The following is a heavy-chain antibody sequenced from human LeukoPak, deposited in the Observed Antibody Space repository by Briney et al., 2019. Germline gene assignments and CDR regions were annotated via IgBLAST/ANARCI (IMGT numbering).Heavy chain of an antibody. D-gene: IGHD3-10*01. Sequence: GASVKLSCKASGYTFTSYYMHWVRQAPGQGLEWMGIINPSGGSTSYAQKFQGRVTMTRATSTSTVYMELSSLRSEDTAVYYCARDLASYLGYWGQGSLVTASS. CDR3: ARDLASYLGY. CDR2: INPSGGST. CDR1: GYTFTSYY. V-gene: IGHV1-46*01. J-gene: IGHJ4*02.